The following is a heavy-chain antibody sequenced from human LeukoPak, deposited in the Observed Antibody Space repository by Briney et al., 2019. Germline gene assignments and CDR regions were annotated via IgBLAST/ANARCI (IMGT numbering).Heavy chain of an antibody. Sequence: PGGSLRLSCAASGFTFSSYGMHWVRQAPGKGLEWVAFIRYDGSNKYYADSVKGRFTISRDNSKNTLYLQMNSLRAEDTAVYYCAKDHVLRFLGWTNGGYWGQGTLVTVSS. CDR3: AKDHVLRFLGWTNGGY. D-gene: IGHD3-3*01. J-gene: IGHJ4*02. CDR1: GFTFSSYG. CDR2: IRYDGSNK. V-gene: IGHV3-30*02.